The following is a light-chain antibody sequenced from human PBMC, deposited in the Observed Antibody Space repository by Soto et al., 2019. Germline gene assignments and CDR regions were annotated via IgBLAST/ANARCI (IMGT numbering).Light chain of an antibody. CDR1: QIVGTR. Sequence: EILLTQSPDTLSLSPGGRATLSCSAAQIVGTRLSWYQHKTGQAPRLLISGASSRATGIPDRFTGSGSETSFTLTISRLEPEDFALYYCQHYQSGHPITFGQGTRLEIK. J-gene: IGKJ5*01. V-gene: IGKV3-20*01. CDR3: QHYQSGHPIT. CDR2: GAS.